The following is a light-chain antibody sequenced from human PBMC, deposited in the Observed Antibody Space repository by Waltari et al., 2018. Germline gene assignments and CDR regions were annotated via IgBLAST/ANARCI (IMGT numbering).Light chain of an antibody. CDR1: RRDVGGYNS. CDR3: CSYAGSYTWV. Sequence: QSALTQPRPVSGSPGQSVTISCPGTRRDVGGYNSVSWYQQHPGKAPKLMIYDVSKRPSGVPDRFSGSKSGNTASLTISGLQAEDEADYYCCSYAGSYTWVFGGGTKLTVL. CDR2: DVS. J-gene: IGLJ3*02. V-gene: IGLV2-11*01.